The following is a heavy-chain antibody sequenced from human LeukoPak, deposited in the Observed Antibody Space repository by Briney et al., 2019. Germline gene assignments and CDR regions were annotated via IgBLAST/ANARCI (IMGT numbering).Heavy chain of an antibody. CDR3: AKDKYSGIAVVGDY. V-gene: IGHV3-30*18. D-gene: IGHD6-19*01. J-gene: IGHJ4*02. CDR1: GFTFSAYG. CDR2: ISYDGSNK. Sequence: QTGGSLRLSCAASGFTFSAYGMHWVRQAPGKGLEWVAVISYDGSNKYYADSVKGRFTISRDNSKNTLYLQMNSLRAEDTAVYYCAKDKYSGIAVVGDYWGQGTLVTVSS.